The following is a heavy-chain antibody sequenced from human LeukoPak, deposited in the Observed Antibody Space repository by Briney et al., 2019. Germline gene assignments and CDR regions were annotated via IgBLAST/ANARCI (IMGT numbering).Heavy chain of an antibody. CDR2: ISYSGTT. D-gene: IGHD3-10*01. Sequence: SETLSLTCTVSGGSISVSYYYWGWIRQSPGKGLEWIGSISYSGTTYYNPSLKSRVTISVDTSKNQFSLKLNSVTAADTAVFYCAANSADYNTLGSSYKVWGQGTLVTVSS. J-gene: IGHJ4*02. CDR3: AANSADYNTLGSSYKV. V-gene: IGHV4-39*01. CDR1: GGSISVSYYY.